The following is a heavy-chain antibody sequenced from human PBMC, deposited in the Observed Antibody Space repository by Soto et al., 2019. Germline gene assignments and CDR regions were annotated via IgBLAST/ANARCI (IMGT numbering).Heavy chain of an antibody. D-gene: IGHD3-10*01. Sequence: QVQLVQSGAEVKKPGSSVKVSCKASGGTFSSYAINWVRQAPGQGLEWMGGIIRIFGTPDYAQRFQGRVTITADESTSTAYMERSSLRSEDTAVYDCARQGSNEYYYYGMDVWAKGPRSPSP. V-gene: IGHV1-69*12. CDR1: GGTFSSYA. J-gene: IGHJ6*02. CDR2: IIRIFGTP. CDR3: ARQGSNEYYYYGMDV.